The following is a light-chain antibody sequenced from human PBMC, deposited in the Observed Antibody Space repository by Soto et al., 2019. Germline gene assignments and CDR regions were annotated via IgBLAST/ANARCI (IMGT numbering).Light chain of an antibody. J-gene: IGKJ4*01. CDR2: HAS. V-gene: IGKV3-20*01. CDR3: QQYGTSPIT. Sequence: IVMTQSPATLSLSPGQRATLSCRASQSLRNNLAWYQQKPGQAPRLLIYHASIRATAIPDRFSASGSGTEFTLTISRLEPEDFAVYYCQQYGTSPITFGGGTKVEIK. CDR1: QSLRNN.